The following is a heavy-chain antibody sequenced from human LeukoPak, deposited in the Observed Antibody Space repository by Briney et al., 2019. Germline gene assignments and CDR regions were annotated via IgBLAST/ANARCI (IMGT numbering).Heavy chain of an antibody. Sequence: SETLSLTRAVYGGSFSGYYWSWIRQPPGKGLEWIGEINHSGSTNYNPSLRSRVTISVDTSKNQFSLKLSSVTAADTAVYYCARVRYDFWSRRPLVLYYFDYWGQGTLVTVSS. CDR3: ARVRYDFWSRRPLVLYYFDY. CDR1: GGSFSGYY. V-gene: IGHV4-34*01. CDR2: INHSGST. D-gene: IGHD3-3*01. J-gene: IGHJ4*02.